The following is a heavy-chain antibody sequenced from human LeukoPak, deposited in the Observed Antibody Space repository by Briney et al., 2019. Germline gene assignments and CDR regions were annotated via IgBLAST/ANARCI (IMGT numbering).Heavy chain of an antibody. CDR2: IYYSGST. Sequence: SETLSLTCTVSGGSISSYYWSWIRQPPGKGLKWIGSIYYSGSTYYNPSLKSRVTISVDTSKNQFSLKLSSVTAADTAVYYCAGGHSSSSSYWGQGTLVTVSS. CDR3: AGGHSSSSSY. D-gene: IGHD6-6*01. V-gene: IGHV4-59*04. J-gene: IGHJ4*02. CDR1: GGSISSYY.